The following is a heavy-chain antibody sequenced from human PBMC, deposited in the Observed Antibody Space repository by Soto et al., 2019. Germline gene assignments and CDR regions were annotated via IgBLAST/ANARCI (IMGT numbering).Heavy chain of an antibody. J-gene: IGHJ4*02. CDR1: GFPFSSYS. Sequence: PGGSLILSCAASGFPFSSYSMNWVRQAPGKGLEWVSSISSSSSYVYYADSVKGRFTISRDNAKNSLYLQMNSLRAEDTAVYYCARFPRDILLAKVLESLWGQGTLVTVSS. CDR3: ARFPRDILLAKVLESL. D-gene: IGHD3-9*01. CDR2: ISSSSSYV. V-gene: IGHV3-21*01.